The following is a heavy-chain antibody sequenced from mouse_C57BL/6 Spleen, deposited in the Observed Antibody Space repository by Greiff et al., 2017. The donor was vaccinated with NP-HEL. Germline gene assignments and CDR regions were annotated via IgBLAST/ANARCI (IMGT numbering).Heavy chain of an antibody. CDR1: GYAFSSSW. J-gene: IGHJ3*01. D-gene: IGHD2-4*01. CDR2: IYPGDGDT. V-gene: IGHV1-82*01. Sequence: VKLVESGPELVKPGASVKISCKASGYAFSSSWMNWVKQRPGKGLEWIGRIYPGDGDTNYNGKFKGKATLTADKSSSTAYMQLSSLTSEDSAVYFCARSRDYDYSAWFAYWGQGTLVTVSA. CDR3: ARSRDYDYSAWFAY.